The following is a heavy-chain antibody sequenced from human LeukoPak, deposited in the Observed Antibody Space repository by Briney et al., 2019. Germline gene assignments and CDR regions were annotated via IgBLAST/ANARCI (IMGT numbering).Heavy chain of an antibody. D-gene: IGHD2-2*01. CDR1: GFTFTNYW. CDR3: ARRGYCSSTSCYDYMDV. CDR2: IKQDGSEK. V-gene: IGHV3-7*01. Sequence: GGSLRLSCAASGFTFTNYWMSWVRQAPGKGLEWVANIKQDGSEKYYVDSVKGRFTISRDNAKNSLYLQMNSLRAEDTAVYYCARRGYCSSTSCYDYMDVWGKGTTVTVSS. J-gene: IGHJ6*03.